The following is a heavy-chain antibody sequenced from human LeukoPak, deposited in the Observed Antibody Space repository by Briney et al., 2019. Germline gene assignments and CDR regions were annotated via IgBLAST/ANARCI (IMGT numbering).Heavy chain of an antibody. J-gene: IGHJ4*02. CDR1: GYTFTDYY. V-gene: IGHV1-2*02. Sequence: ASVKVSCKASGYTFTDYYMHWVRQAPGQGREGMGWINPNSGGTNYAEKFQGRVTMTRDTSITTAYMELSSLRSDDTAMYYCATLRRSGWYIGDWGQGTPVTVSS. CDR2: INPNSGGT. D-gene: IGHD6-19*01. CDR3: ATLRRSGWYIGD.